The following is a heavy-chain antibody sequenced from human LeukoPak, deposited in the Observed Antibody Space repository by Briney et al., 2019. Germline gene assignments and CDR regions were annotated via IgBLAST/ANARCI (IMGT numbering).Heavy chain of an antibody. CDR3: ARSDGRQNYDSYYYYMDV. V-gene: IGHV3-21*01. D-gene: IGHD1-7*01. CDR2: ITSSSTFI. J-gene: IGHJ6*03. Sequence: GGSLRLSCAASGFIFSSYSMNWVRQSPGQGLEWVSSITSSSTFIYYADSVKGRFTVSRDNAKNSLYLQMNSLRVEDMAVYYCARSDGRQNYDSYYYYMDVWGKGTTVTVSS. CDR1: GFIFSSYS.